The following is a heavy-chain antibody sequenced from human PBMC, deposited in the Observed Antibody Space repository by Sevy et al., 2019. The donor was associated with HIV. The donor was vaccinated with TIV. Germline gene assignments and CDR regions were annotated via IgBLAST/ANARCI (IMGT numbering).Heavy chain of an antibody. CDR1: GYTFTSYD. CDR3: VRGYNYG. V-gene: IGHV1-8*01. J-gene: IGHJ4*02. Sequence: ASVKVSCKASGYTFTSYDINWMRQASGQGLEWMGWVNPNTGATGYAQKFQGRVTMTRNISISTAFMELSGLRSEDTAIYYCVRGYNYGRGQGTLVTVSS. D-gene: IGHD5-18*01. CDR2: VNPNTGAT.